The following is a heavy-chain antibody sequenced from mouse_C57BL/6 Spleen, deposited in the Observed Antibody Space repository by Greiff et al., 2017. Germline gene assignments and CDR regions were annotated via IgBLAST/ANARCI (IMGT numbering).Heavy chain of an antibody. Sequence: VQLQQSGAELAKPGASVKLSCKASGYTFTSYWMHWVQQRPGQGLEWIGYINPSSGYTKYNQKFKDKATLTADKSSSTAYMQLSSLTYEDSAVYYCARPSTGKGGYFDVWGTGTTVTVSS. CDR1: GYTFTSYW. CDR3: ARPSTGKGGYFDV. D-gene: IGHD4-1*02. CDR2: INPSSGYT. V-gene: IGHV1-7*01. J-gene: IGHJ1*03.